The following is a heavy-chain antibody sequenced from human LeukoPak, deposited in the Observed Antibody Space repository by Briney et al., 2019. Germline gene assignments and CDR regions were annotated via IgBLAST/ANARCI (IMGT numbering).Heavy chain of an antibody. D-gene: IGHD3-22*01. J-gene: IGHJ4*02. CDR2: IYYSGST. Sequence: SETLSPTCTVSGGSISSSSYYWGWIRQPPGKGLEWIGSIYYSGSTYYNPSLKSRVTISVDTSKNQFSLKLSSVTAADTAVYYCARRYYDSSGYYYSPFDYWGQGTLVTVSS. CDR3: ARRYYDSSGYYYSPFDY. CDR1: GGSISSSSYY. V-gene: IGHV4-39*01.